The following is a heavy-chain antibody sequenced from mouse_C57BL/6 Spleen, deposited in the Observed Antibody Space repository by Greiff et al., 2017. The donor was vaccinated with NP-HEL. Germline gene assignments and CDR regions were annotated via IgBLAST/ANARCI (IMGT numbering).Heavy chain of an antibody. CDR3: AIDYGNSWFAY. Sequence: QVQLQQPGAELVKPGASVKVSCKASGYTFPSYWMHWVQQRPGQGLEWIGRIPPSDSDTNYNQKFKGKATLTVDQSSSTAYMQLSSLTSEDSAVYYCAIDYGNSWFAYWGQGTLVTVSA. J-gene: IGHJ3*01. V-gene: IGHV1-74*01. CDR1: GYTFPSYW. D-gene: IGHD2-1*01. CDR2: IPPSDSDT.